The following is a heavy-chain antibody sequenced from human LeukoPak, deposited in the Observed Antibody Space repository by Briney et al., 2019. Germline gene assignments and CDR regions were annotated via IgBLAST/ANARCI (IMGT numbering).Heavy chain of an antibody. D-gene: IGHD3-22*01. J-gene: IGHJ5*02. CDR3: ASSPYNDTAP. Sequence: GGSLRLSCAASGFSFSNYAMSWVRQAPGKGLEWVSAISGRGANTYYADSVKGRFTISRDNAKNSLYLQMNTLRAEDTAVYYCASSPYNDTAPWGQGTLVTVSS. V-gene: IGHV3-23*01. CDR1: GFSFSNYA. CDR2: ISGRGANT.